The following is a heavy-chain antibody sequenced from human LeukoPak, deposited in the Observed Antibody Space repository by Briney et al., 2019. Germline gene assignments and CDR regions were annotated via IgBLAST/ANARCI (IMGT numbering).Heavy chain of an antibody. D-gene: IGHD6-19*01. Sequence: SETLSLTCTVSGGSISSYYWSWIRQPPGKGLEWIGYIYYSGSTNYNPSLKSRVTISVDTSKNQFSLKLSSVTAADTAVYYCAREVGQWLAEIDYWGQGTLVTVSS. J-gene: IGHJ4*02. CDR2: IYYSGST. CDR3: AREVGQWLAEIDY. V-gene: IGHV4-59*01. CDR1: GGSISSYY.